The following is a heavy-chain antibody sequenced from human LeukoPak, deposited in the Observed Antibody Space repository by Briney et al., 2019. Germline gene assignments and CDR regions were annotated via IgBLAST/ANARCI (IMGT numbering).Heavy chain of an antibody. D-gene: IGHD3-10*01. Sequence: GGSLRLSCAASGXXFSSYSMNWVRQAPGKGLEWVSSISSSSSYIYYADSVKGRFTISRDNAKNSLYLQMNSLRAEDTAVYYCAREIWFGELEGDYWGQGTLVTVSS. V-gene: IGHV3-21*01. CDR3: AREIWFGELEGDY. CDR1: GXXFSSYS. CDR2: ISSSSSYI. J-gene: IGHJ4*02.